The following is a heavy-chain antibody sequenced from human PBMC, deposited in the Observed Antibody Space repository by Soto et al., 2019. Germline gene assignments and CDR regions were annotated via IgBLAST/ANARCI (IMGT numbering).Heavy chain of an antibody. V-gene: IGHV4-31*03. CDR2: IYYSGST. Sequence: SETLSLTCTVSGGSISSGGYYWSWIRQHPGKGLEWIGYIYYSGSTYYNPSLKGRVTISVDTSKNQFSLKLSSVTAADTAVYYCASKYCSSTSCWRLYYYYGMDVWGQGTTVTVSS. CDR1: GGSISSGGYY. D-gene: IGHD2-2*01. CDR3: ASKYCSSTSCWRLYYYYGMDV. J-gene: IGHJ6*02.